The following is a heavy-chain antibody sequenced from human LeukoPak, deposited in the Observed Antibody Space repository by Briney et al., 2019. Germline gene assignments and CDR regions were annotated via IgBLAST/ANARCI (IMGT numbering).Heavy chain of an antibody. CDR2: IRYDGSNK. CDR1: GFTLSDAW. Sequence: PGGSLRLSCAASGFTLSDAWMNWVRQAPGKGLEWVAFIRYDGSNKYYADSVKGRFTISRDNSKNTLYLQMNSLRAEDTAVYYCATYRSTWSPRFEYFQHWGQGTLVTVSS. CDR3: ATYRSTWSPRFEYFQH. J-gene: IGHJ1*01. V-gene: IGHV3-30*02. D-gene: IGHD6-13*01.